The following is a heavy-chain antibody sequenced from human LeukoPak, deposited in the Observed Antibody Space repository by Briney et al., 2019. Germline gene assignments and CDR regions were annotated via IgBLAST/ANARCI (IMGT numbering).Heavy chain of an antibody. V-gene: IGHV3-74*01. CDR1: GFTFSNYW. Sequence: GGSLRLSCAASGFTFSNYWMHWVRQAPGKGLVWVSRINSDGSSRNYADSVKGRFTISRDNPKNTLYLQMNSLRAEDTAVYFCAKRGVVIRVILVGFHKEAYYFDSWGQGALVTVSS. D-gene: IGHD3-22*01. CDR3: AKRGVVIRVILVGFHKEAYYFDS. J-gene: IGHJ4*02. CDR2: INSDGSSR.